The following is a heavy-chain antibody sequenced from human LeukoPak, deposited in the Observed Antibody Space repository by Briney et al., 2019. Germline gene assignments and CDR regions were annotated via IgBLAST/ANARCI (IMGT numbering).Heavy chain of an antibody. CDR3: AKDRYYYDSSGYYHYFDH. D-gene: IGHD3-22*01. CDR1: GFTFSSYA. J-gene: IGHJ4*02. Sequence: RPGGSLRLSCAASGFTFSSYAMSWVRQAPGKGLEWVSAISGSGGSTYYADSVKGRFTISRDNSKNTLYLQMNSLRAEDTAVYYCAKDRYYYDSSGYYHYFDHWGQGTLVTVSS. V-gene: IGHV3-23*01. CDR2: ISGSGGST.